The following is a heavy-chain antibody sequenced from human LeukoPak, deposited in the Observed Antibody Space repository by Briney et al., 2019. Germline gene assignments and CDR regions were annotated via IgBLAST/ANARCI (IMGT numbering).Heavy chain of an antibody. D-gene: IGHD3-10*01. Sequence: PSETLSLTCTVSGVSISSYFWSWIRQPAGKGLEWIGRIFTSESTNYNPSLKSRVTISVDTSKNQFSLKLSSVTAADTAVYYCARDEYGSGDYYYYYMDVWGKGTTVTVSS. CDR1: GVSISSYF. V-gene: IGHV4-4*07. CDR2: IFTSEST. J-gene: IGHJ6*03. CDR3: ARDEYGSGDYYYYYMDV.